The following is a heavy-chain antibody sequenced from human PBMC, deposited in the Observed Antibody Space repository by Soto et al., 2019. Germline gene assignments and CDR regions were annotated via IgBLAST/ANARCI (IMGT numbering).Heavy chain of an antibody. CDR3: AHRPRGHSYHFDY. CDR2: IYWDDDE. Sequence: QITLKESGPTLVKPTQTLTLTCTFSGYSFSTRGVGVAWIRQPPGKALEWLALIYWDDDEGYSPSLKSRLTITKDTSQNQVVLTTTNMDPVDTATYYSAHRPRGHSYHFDYWGQGTLVTVSS. V-gene: IGHV2-5*02. CDR1: GYSFSTRGVG. D-gene: IGHD5-18*01. J-gene: IGHJ4*02.